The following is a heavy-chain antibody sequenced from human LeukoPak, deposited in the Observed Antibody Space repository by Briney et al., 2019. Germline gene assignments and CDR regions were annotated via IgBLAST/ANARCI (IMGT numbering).Heavy chain of an antibody. V-gene: IGHV3-23*01. J-gene: IGHJ4*02. D-gene: IGHD4-23*01. Sequence: GGSLRPSCAASGFTFSIYAMSWVRQAPGKGLEWVSDISGSGGTTYYADSVKGRFTKGRFTISRDNSKNTLYLQMNSLRADDTAVYYCAKVAGYGGNSGGYFDYWGQGTLVTVSS. CDR1: GFTFSIYA. CDR2: ISGSGGTT. CDR3: AKVAGYGGNSGGYFDY.